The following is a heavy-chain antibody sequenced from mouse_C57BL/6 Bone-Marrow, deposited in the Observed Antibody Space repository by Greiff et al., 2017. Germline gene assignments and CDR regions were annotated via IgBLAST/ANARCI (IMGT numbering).Heavy chain of an antibody. V-gene: IGHV1-20*01. Sequence: EVQLQQSGPELVKPGDSVKISCKASGYSFTGYFMNWVMQSHGKSLEWIGRINPYNGDTFYNQKFKGKATLTLDKSSSTAHMELRSLTSEYSAVYYCARGYFDVWGTGTTVTVSS. J-gene: IGHJ1*03. CDR2: INPYNGDT. CDR1: GYSFTGYF. CDR3: ARGYFDV.